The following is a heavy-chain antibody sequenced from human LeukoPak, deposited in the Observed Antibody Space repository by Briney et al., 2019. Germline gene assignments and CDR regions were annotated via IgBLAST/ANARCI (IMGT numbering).Heavy chain of an antibody. CDR2: IKHDGRET. D-gene: IGHD6-6*01. CDR1: GFTFSDYW. V-gene: IGHV3-7*01. Sequence: GGSLRLSCVASGFTFSDYWMSWVRQAPGKGLEWVANIKHDGRETYYVDSVKGRFTISRDNAKNSLNLQMNSLRADDSAVYYCARASMAPYWGQGTLVTVSS. CDR3: ARASMAPY. J-gene: IGHJ4*02.